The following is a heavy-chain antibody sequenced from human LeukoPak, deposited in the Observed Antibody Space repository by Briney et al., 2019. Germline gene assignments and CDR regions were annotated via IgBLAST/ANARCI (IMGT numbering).Heavy chain of an antibody. CDR1: GFTLSGFA. V-gene: IGHV3-23*01. Sequence: GGSLRLSCVASGFTLSGFAMIWVRQAPGKGLQWASAISGPSSHTYYADSVKGRFTISRDNSKNTLYLQMNSLRAEDTAVYYCARAYCSGGSCSFSPFAYWGQGTLVTVSS. J-gene: IGHJ4*02. D-gene: IGHD2-15*01. CDR3: ARAYCSGGSCSFSPFAY. CDR2: ISGPSSHT.